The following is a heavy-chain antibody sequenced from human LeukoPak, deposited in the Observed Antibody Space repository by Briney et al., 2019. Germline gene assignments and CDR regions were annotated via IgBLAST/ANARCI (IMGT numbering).Heavy chain of an antibody. Sequence: ASVTVSCKASGGTFTIYAISWVRQAPGQGLGWMGGIIPIFGTANYAQKFQGRVTITTDESTSTAYMELSSLRSEDTAVYYCARATYLDYGGWLDTWGQGTLVPVSS. D-gene: IGHD4-17*01. V-gene: IGHV1-69*05. CDR2: IIPIFGTA. CDR1: GGTFTIYA. CDR3: ARATYLDYGGWLDT. J-gene: IGHJ5*02.